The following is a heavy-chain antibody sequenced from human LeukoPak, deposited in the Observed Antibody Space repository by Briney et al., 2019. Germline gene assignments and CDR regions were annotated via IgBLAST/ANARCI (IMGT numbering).Heavy chain of an antibody. D-gene: IGHD3-3*01. CDR1: GFTFSSYS. CDR2: ISSSSSYI. Sequence: GGSLRLSCAASGFTFSSYSMNWVRQAPGKGLEWVSSISSSSSYIYYADSVKGRLTISRDNAKNSLYLQMNSLRAEDTAVYYCARVDDFWSGYWDWGQGTLVTVSS. V-gene: IGHV3-21*01. CDR3: ARVDDFWSGYWD. J-gene: IGHJ4*02.